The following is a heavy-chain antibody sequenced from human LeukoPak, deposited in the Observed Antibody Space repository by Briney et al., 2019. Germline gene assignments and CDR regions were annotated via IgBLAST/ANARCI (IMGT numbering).Heavy chain of an antibody. CDR1: QSIVSSRY. CDR3: GRDDADVKNYGIQY. J-gene: IGHJ4*02. V-gene: IGHV3-53*01. D-gene: IGHD5-24*01. CDR2: IYDGGKT. Sequence: GGSLRLSCAASQSIVSSRYMSWVRQAPGKGLEWVSTIYDGGKTYYADSVKGRFTISRDNFKNTLYLQMNNLRAEDTAVYFCGRDDADVKNYGIQYWGQGTLVTVSS.